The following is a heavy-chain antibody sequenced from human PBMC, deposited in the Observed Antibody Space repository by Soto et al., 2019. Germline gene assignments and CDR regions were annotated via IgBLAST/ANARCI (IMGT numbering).Heavy chain of an antibody. D-gene: IGHD6-19*01. CDR1: GFTFSSYG. J-gene: IGHJ6*03. CDR2: ISYDGSNK. V-gene: IGHV3-30*03. CDR3: ARVESDSSGWYGAYYYYYYIDV. Sequence: PGGSLRLSCAASGFTFSSYGMHWVRQAPGKGLEWVAVISYDGSNKYYADSVKGRFTISRDNSKNTLYLQMNSLRAEDTAVYYCARVESDSSGWYGAYYYYYYIDVWGKGTTVTVSS.